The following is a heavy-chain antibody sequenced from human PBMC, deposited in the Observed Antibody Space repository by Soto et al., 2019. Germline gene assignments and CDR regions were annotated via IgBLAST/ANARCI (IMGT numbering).Heavy chain of an antibody. CDR2: IYYSGST. J-gene: IGHJ5*02. CDR3: AIDNGNGDHKTEWFYP. CDR1: GGSISSGDYY. Sequence: SETLSLTCTVSGGSISSGDYYWSWIRQPPGKGLEWIGYIYYSGSTYYNPSLKSRVTISVGTSKNQFSLKLSSVTAADTAVYYCAIDNGNGDHKTEWFYPWGQGTLVTVSS. V-gene: IGHV4-30-4*01. D-gene: IGHD4-17*01.